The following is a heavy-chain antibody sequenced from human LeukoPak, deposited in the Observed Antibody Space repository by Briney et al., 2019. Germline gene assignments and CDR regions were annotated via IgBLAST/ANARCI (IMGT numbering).Heavy chain of an antibody. V-gene: IGHV3-53*01. CDR2: IYSGGST. D-gene: IGHD3-22*01. Sequence: SLRPSRAASGFTASSNYMSWVREAPRKGLEWVSVIYSGGSTYYADSVKGRFTISRDNSKNTLYLQMNSLRAEDTAVYYCASRDYYDSSGYSDAFDIWGQGTMVTVSS. CDR1: GFTASSNY. CDR3: ASRDYYDSSGYSDAFDI. J-gene: IGHJ3*02.